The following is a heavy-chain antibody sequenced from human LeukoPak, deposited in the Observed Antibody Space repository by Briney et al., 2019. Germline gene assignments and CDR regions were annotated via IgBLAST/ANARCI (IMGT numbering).Heavy chain of an antibody. CDR3: AIPGIAVAGRFDY. V-gene: IGHV1-69*05. Sequence: ASVKVSCKASGGTFSSYAISWVRQAPGQGLEWMGRIIPIFGTASYARKFQGRVTITTDESTSTAYMELSSLRSEDTAVYYCAIPGIAVAGRFDYWGQGTLVTVSS. J-gene: IGHJ4*02. CDR1: GGTFSSYA. CDR2: IIPIFGTA. D-gene: IGHD6-19*01.